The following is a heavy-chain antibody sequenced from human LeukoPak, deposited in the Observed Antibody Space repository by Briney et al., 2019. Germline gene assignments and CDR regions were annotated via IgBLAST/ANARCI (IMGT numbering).Heavy chain of an antibody. Sequence: PSETLSLTCTVSGGSISSYYWSWIRQPPGKGLERIGYIYYSGSTNYNPSLKSRVTISVDTSKNQFSLKLSSVTAADTAVYYCARDLGDGYNYYFDYWGQGTLVTVSS. CDR1: GGSISSYY. CDR3: ARDLGDGYNYYFDY. V-gene: IGHV4-59*01. J-gene: IGHJ4*02. D-gene: IGHD5-24*01. CDR2: IYYSGST.